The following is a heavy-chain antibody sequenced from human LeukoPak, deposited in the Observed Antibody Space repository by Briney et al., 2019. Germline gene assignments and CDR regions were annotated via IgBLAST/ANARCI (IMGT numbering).Heavy chain of an antibody. J-gene: IGHJ6*02. V-gene: IGHV1-2*04. D-gene: IGHD6-13*01. CDR2: INPNSGGT. CDR3: ARDQASAAVGTVYYYHGMDV. CDR1: GGTFSSYA. Sequence: ASVKVSCKASGGTFSSYAISWVRQAPGQELEWMGWINPNSGGTNYAQKFQGWVTMTRDTSISTAYMELNRLRSDDTAVYYCARDQASAAVGTVYYYHGMDVWGQGTTVTVSS.